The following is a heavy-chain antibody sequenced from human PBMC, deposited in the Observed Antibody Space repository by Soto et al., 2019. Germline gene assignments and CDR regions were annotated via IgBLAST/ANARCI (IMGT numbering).Heavy chain of an antibody. CDR1: GGSISSGGYY. V-gene: IGHV4-31*03. CDR2: IYYSGST. CDR3: ARAQYSSSDGEFRFDY. D-gene: IGHD6-6*01. Sequence: QVQLQESGPGLVKPSQTLSLTCTVSGGSISSGGYYWSWIRQHPGKGLEWIGYIYYSGSTYYNPSLKSRVTISVDTSKNQFSLKLSSVTAADTAVYYCARAQYSSSDGEFRFDYWGQGTLVTVSS. J-gene: IGHJ4*02.